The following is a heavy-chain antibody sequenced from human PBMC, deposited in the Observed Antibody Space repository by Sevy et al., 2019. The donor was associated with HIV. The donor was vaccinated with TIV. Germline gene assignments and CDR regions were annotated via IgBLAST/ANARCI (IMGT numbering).Heavy chain of an antibody. CDR2: IKQDGSEK. V-gene: IGHV3-7*01. D-gene: IGHD2-15*01. CDR3: VRGGRRPLGYCSGGSCYGYYYGMDV. CDR1: EFTFSIYW. J-gene: IGHJ6*02. Sequence: GGSLRLSCAASEFTFSIYWMTWVRQAPGKGLEWVASIKQDGSEKYYVDTVNGRFTISRDNAKNSLYLQMVSLRAEDTAVYYCVRGGRRPLGYCSGGSCYGYYYGMDVWGQGTTVTVSS.